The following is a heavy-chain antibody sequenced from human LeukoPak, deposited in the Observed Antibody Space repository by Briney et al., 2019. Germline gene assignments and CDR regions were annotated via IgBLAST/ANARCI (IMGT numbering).Heavy chain of an antibody. D-gene: IGHD3-22*01. CDR3: AQDHTYYYDSSGYYRFDN. CDR1: GFTFSSYA. V-gene: IGHV3-23*01. CDR2: ISGSGDST. J-gene: IGHJ4*02. Sequence: GGSLRLSCAASGFTFSSYAMSWVRQAPGKGLEWVSAISGSGDSTYYADSVKGRFTISRDNSKNTLYLQMNSLRAEDTAVYYCAQDHTYYYDSSGYYRFDNWGQGILVTVSS.